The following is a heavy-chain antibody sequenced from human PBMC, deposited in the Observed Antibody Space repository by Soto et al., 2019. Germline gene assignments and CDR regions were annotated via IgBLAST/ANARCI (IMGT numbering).Heavy chain of an antibody. D-gene: IGHD2-15*01. J-gene: IGHJ4*02. CDR1: GFTFSSYA. V-gene: IGHV3-30-3*01. Sequence: QVQLVESGGGVVQPGRSLRLSCAASGFTFSSYAMHWVRQAPGKGLEWVAVISYDGSNKYYADSVKGRFTISRDNSKNXPYLQMNSLRAEDTAVYYCARADLYCSGGSCYPSDYWGQGTLVTVSS. CDR3: ARADLYCSGGSCYPSDY. CDR2: ISYDGSNK.